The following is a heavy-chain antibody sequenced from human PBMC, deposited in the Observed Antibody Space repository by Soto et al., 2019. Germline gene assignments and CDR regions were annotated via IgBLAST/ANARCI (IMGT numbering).Heavy chain of an antibody. V-gene: IGHV3-30-3*01. J-gene: IGHJ5*02. Sequence: QVQLVESGGGVVQPGRSLRLSCAASGFIFSRYFMHWVRQAPGKGLEWVALISDDGTTKYYADSVTGRFTISRDNSKNTLYLQMNSLSAHDTAAYYCTRADLTVTLSVFDPWGQGTLVTVSS. D-gene: IGHD4-17*01. CDR1: GFIFSRYF. CDR3: TRADLTVTLSVFDP. CDR2: ISDDGTTK.